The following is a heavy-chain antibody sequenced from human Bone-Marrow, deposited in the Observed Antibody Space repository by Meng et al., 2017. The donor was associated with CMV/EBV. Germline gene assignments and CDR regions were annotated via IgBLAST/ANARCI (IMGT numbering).Heavy chain of an antibody. J-gene: IGHJ6*02. Sequence: ASVKVSCKASGYTFITYYIHWVRQAPGQGLEWMGWINPNSDDTNYAQKFQGKVTMTRDTSISTAYMELSRLRSDDTAVYYCARVWGYGMDVWGQGTTVTVSS. CDR2: INPNSDDT. CDR3: ARVWGYGMDV. V-gene: IGHV1-2*02. D-gene: IGHD3-16*01. CDR1: GYTFITYY.